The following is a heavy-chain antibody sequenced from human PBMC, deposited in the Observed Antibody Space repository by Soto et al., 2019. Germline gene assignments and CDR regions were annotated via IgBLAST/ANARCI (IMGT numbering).Heavy chain of an antibody. CDR2: ISAYNVNT. Sequence: ASVKVSCKASGYTFTSYGISWVRQAPGQGLEWMGWISAYNVNTDYAQKLQGRVTMTTDTSTSTAYMELRSLRSDDTAVYYCARDRPSTYYYDSSGGDFDYWGQGTLVTVSS. V-gene: IGHV1-18*01. D-gene: IGHD3-22*01. J-gene: IGHJ4*02. CDR1: GYTFTSYG. CDR3: ARDRPSTYYYDSSGGDFDY.